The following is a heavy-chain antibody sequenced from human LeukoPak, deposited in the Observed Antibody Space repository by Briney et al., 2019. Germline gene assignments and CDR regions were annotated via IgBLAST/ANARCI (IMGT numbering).Heavy chain of an antibody. CDR1: GYTFTGYY. Sequence: ASVKVSCKASGYTFTGYYIHWVRQTTGQGLEWMGWMNPNSGNTGYALKFQGRVTMTRNTSISTAYMELSSLRSEDTAVYYCARGEDRSNYFYWFDPWGQGTLVTVSS. CDR3: ARGEDRSNYFYWFDP. D-gene: IGHD4-11*01. CDR2: MNPNSGNT. V-gene: IGHV1-8*02. J-gene: IGHJ5*02.